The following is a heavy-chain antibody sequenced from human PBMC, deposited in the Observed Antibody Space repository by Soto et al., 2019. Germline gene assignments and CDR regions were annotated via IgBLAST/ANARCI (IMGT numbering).Heavy chain of an antibody. V-gene: IGHV4-39*01. J-gene: IGHJ4*02. Sequence: QLQLQESGPGLVKPSETLSLTCTVSGGSISSSSYYWGWIRQPPGKWLEWIGSIYYSGSTYYNPSLKSRVTISVDTSKNQFSLKLSSVTAADTAVYYCARHGPGGSYSDYWGQGTLVTVSS. CDR1: GGSISSSSYY. D-gene: IGHD1-26*01. CDR3: ARHGPGGSYSDY. CDR2: IYYSGST.